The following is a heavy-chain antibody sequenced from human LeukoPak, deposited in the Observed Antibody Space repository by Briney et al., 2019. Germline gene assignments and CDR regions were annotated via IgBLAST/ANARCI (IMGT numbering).Heavy chain of an antibody. CDR2: ISSGGDSI. J-gene: IGHJ4*02. CDR3: ARAGDYYFDY. CDR1: GITFSDHY. Sequence: AGGSLRLSCAASGITFSDHYMSWIRQAPGKGLEWLSYISSGGDSIYYADSVKGRFTISRDNSKNTLYLQMNSLRAEDTAVYYCARAGDYYFDYWGQGTLVTVSS. D-gene: IGHD4-17*01. V-gene: IGHV3-11*04.